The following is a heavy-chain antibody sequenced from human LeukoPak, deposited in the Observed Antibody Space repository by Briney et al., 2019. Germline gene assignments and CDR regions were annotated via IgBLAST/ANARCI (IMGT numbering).Heavy chain of an antibody. J-gene: IGHJ4*02. D-gene: IGHD3-22*01. Sequence: SVKVSCKASGGTFSSYAISWVRQAPGQGLEWMGGIIPIFGTANYAQKFQGRVTITTDESTSTAYMEPSSLRSEDTAVYYCARKYEPYYYDSSGPFDYWGQGTLVTVSS. CDR3: ARKYEPYYYDSSGPFDY. CDR1: GGTFSSYA. V-gene: IGHV1-69*05. CDR2: IIPIFGTA.